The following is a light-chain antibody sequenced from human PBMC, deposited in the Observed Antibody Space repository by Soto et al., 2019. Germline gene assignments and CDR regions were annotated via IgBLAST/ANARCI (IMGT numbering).Light chain of an antibody. V-gene: IGKV1-5*03. CDR2: AAS. CDR1: QNINTW. J-gene: IGKJ1*01. CDR3: QQYNNYPRT. Sequence: DIQMTQSPSTLSASVGDRVTITCRASQNINTWLSWHQQKPGKAPKLLIYAASTLQSGVPSRFSGSGSGTEFTLTISNLQPDDFATYFCQQYNNYPRTFGQGTKVDIK.